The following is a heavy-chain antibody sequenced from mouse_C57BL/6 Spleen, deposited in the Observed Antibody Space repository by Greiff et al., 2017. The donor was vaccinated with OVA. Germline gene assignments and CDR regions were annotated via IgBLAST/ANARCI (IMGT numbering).Heavy chain of an antibody. CDR1: GYTFTSYW. CDR3: ARGGTMITTCDPMDY. Sequence: QVQLQQPGAELVKPGASVKLSCKASGYTFTSYWMHWVKQRPGRGLEWIGRIDPNSGGTKYNGKFKGKATLTADKSSSTAYMQLSSLTSEDSAVYFCARGGTMITTCDPMDYWGQGTSVTVSS. D-gene: IGHD2-4*01. CDR2: IDPNSGGT. J-gene: IGHJ4*01. V-gene: IGHV1-62-3*01.